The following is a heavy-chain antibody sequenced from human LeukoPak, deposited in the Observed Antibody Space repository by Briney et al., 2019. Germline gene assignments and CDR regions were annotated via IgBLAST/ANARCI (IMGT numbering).Heavy chain of an antibody. Sequence: SETLSLTCAVYGGSFSGYYWSWIRQPPGKGLEWIGEINHSGSTNYNPSLKSRVTISVDTSKNQFSLKLSSVTAADTAVYYYARWKGYNSSWFFDYWGQGTLVTVSS. CDR2: INHSGST. D-gene: IGHD6-13*01. CDR1: GGSFSGYY. CDR3: ARWKGYNSSWFFDY. J-gene: IGHJ4*02. V-gene: IGHV4-34*01.